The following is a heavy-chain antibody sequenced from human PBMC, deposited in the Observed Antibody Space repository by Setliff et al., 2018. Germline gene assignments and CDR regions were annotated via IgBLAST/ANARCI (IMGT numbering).Heavy chain of an antibody. CDR3: ARGTQSYCSGAICYYFDY. CDR1: GFTFSSYA. Sequence: PGGSLRLSCTASGFTFSSYAMNWVRQAPGKRLEWVSSIIGSGTNTYYADSVKGRFTISRDTSKNTLYLQMSSLRAEDTAVYYCARGTQSYCSGAICYYFDYWGQGALVAVSS. D-gene: IGHD2-15*01. CDR2: IIGSGTNT. V-gene: IGHV3-23*01. J-gene: IGHJ4*02.